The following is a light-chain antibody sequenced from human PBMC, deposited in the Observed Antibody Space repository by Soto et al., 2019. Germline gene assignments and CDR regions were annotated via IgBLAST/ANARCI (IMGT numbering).Light chain of an antibody. Sequence: QSALTQPASVSGSPGQSITISCTGTSSDVGGYNYVSWYQQHSGKAPKLMIYDVSNRPSGVSYRFSGSKSGNTASLTISGLQAEDEADYYCSSYTTSSTRVFGGGTKLTV. J-gene: IGLJ2*01. CDR2: DVS. CDR1: SSDVGGYNY. CDR3: SSYTTSSTRV. V-gene: IGLV2-14*01.